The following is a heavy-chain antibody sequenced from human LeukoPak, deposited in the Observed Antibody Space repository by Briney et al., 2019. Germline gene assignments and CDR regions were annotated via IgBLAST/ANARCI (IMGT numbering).Heavy chain of an antibody. CDR2: IGGSGGST. CDR3: AKVRFGESSYFDY. CDR1: GFNFSSYA. V-gene: IGHV3-23*01. J-gene: IGHJ4*02. D-gene: IGHD3-10*01. Sequence: GGSLRLSCAASGFNFSSYAMSWVRQAPGKGLEWVSIIGGSGGSTYYADSVKGRFTISRDNSKNTLYLQMNSLRAEDTAVYYCAKVRFGESSYFDYWGQGTLVTVSS.